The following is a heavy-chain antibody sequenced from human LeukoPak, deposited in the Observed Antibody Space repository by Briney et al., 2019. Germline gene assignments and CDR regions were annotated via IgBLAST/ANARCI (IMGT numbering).Heavy chain of an antibody. CDR1: GDSVSSNSAA. Sequence: SQTLSLTCAISGDSVSSNSAAWDWIRQSPSRGLEWLGRTYYRSKWYNDYAASVKSQITINPDTSKNHFSLQLNSVTPEDTAVYYCARQSGSGGYPDYFDYWGQGTLVTVSS. D-gene: IGHD3-10*01. CDR3: ARQSGSGGYPDYFDY. J-gene: IGHJ4*02. CDR2: TYYRSKWYN. V-gene: IGHV6-1*01.